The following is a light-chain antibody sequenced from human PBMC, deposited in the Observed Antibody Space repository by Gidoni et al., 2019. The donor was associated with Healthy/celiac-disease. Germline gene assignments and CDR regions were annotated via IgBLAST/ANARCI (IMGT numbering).Light chain of an antibody. CDR1: QSISSY. J-gene: IGKJ1*01. CDR3: QQSYSTPGT. Sequence: RASQSISSYLNWYQQKPGKAPKLLIYAASSLQSGVPSRFSGSGSGTDFTLTISSLQPEDFATYYCQQSYSTPGTFGQGTKVEIK. V-gene: IGKV1-39*01. CDR2: AAS.